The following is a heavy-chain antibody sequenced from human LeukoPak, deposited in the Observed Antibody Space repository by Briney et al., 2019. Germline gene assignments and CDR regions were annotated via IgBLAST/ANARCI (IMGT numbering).Heavy chain of an antibody. CDR3: AARYSNYGYFDL. J-gene: IGHJ2*01. CDR1: GFTFTSSA. D-gene: IGHD4-11*01. CDR2: IVVGSGNT. V-gene: IGHV1-58*01. Sequence: ASVKVSCKASGFTFTSSAVQWVQQARGQRLEWIGWIVVGSGNTNYAQKFQERVAITRDMSTSTAYMELSSLRSEDTAVYYCAARYSNYGYFDLWGRGTLVTVSS.